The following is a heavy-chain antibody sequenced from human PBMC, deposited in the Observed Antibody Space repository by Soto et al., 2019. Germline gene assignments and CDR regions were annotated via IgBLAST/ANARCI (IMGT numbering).Heavy chain of an antibody. V-gene: IGHV3-33*01. CDR3: ARWSDNKVVDP. D-gene: IGHD1-1*01. J-gene: IGHJ5*02. Sequence: QVQLVESGGGVVQPGRSLRLSCEASGFTFRRHGMHWVRQAPGKGLEWLAVLWYDGSEKYYADSVKGRFTISRDNSKNTLYLQMSRLTVDDTAVYYCARWSDNKVVDPWGQGTVVTV. CDR1: GFTFRRHG. CDR2: LWYDGSEK.